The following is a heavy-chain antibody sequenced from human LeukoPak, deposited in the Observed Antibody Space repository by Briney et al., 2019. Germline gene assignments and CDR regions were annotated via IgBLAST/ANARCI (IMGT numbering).Heavy chain of an antibody. J-gene: IGHJ4*02. D-gene: IGHD2-15*01. Sequence: PSETLSLTCTVSGGSISSGDYYWSWIRQPPGKGLEWIGYIYYSGSTYYNPSLKSRVTISVDTSKNQFSLKLSSVTAADTAVYYCASGTSWARYCSGGSCNRAIDYWGQGTLVTVSS. CDR1: GGSISSGDYY. CDR3: ASGTSWARYCSGGSCNRAIDY. CDR2: IYYSGST. V-gene: IGHV4-30-4*01.